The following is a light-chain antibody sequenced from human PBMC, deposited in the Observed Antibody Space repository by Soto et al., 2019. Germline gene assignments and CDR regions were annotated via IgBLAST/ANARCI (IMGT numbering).Light chain of an antibody. CDR2: AAY. V-gene: IGKV1-27*01. Sequence: DTQMTQSPSSLSASVGDRVTITCRASQDIKNYLAWYQQRPGEVPKLLISAAYTLQSGVPSRFSGRRSGTDFILTISSLQPEDVATYYCQKYDSAPFTFGPGTKVDF. CDR3: QKYDSAPFT. CDR1: QDIKNY. J-gene: IGKJ3*01.